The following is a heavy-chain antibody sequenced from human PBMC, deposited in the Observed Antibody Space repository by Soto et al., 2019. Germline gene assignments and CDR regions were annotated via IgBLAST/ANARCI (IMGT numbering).Heavy chain of an antibody. J-gene: IGHJ4*02. CDR1: GDSISTSNW. Sequence: SETLSLTCAVSGDSISTSNWWNWVRQPPGKGLDWIGEISHSGGTNYNPSLKSRVTISLDKSKNEFSLMLASVTAADTAVYYCARRIVGASRHFDYWGQGTLLTVSS. CDR3: ARRIVGASRHFDY. D-gene: IGHD1-26*01. V-gene: IGHV4-4*02. CDR2: ISHSGGT.